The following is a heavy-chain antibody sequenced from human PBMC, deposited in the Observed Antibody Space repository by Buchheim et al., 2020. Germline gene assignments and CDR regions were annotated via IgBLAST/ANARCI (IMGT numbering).Heavy chain of an antibody. CDR2: ISWDGGST. V-gene: IGHV3-43D*03. CDR3: AKDTYGSGSYYNAPSYYFDY. CDR1: GFTFDDYA. Sequence: EVQLVESGGVVVQPGGSLRLSCAASGFTFDDYAMHWVRQAPGKGLEWVSLISWDGGSTYYADSVKGRFTISRDNSKHSLYLQMNSLRAEYTALYYCAKDTYGSGSYYNAPSYYFDYWGQGTL. J-gene: IGHJ4*02. D-gene: IGHD3-10*01.